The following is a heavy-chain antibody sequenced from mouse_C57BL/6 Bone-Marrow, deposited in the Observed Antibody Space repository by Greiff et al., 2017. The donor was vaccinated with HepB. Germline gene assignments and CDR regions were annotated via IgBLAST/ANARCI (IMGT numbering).Heavy chain of an antibody. V-gene: IGHV1-5*01. CDR3: TTYYSSPGYWYFDV. CDR2: IYPGNSDT. Sequence: EVQLQQSGTVLARPGASVKMSCKTSGYTFTSYWMHWVKQRPGQGLEWIGAIYPGNSDTSYNQKFKGKAKLTAVTSASTAYMKLSSLTNEDSAVYYCTTYYSSPGYWYFDVWGTGTTVTVSS. D-gene: IGHD1-1*01. J-gene: IGHJ1*03. CDR1: GYTFTSYW.